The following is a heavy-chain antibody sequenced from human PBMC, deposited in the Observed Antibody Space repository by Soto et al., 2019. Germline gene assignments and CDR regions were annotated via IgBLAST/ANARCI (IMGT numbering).Heavy chain of an antibody. V-gene: IGHV3-23*01. Sequence: EVPLLESGGGLVQPGGSLRLSCADFGFTFSDYAMSWVRQAPGKGLEWVSTISGSDGTTYYADSVRGRFTISRDNSKNTLYLQMNSLRAEDTAVYYCATHSGTYLFDYWGQGTLVTVSS. CDR3: ATHSGTYLFDY. CDR2: ISGSDGTT. CDR1: GFTFSDYA. D-gene: IGHD1-26*01. J-gene: IGHJ4*02.